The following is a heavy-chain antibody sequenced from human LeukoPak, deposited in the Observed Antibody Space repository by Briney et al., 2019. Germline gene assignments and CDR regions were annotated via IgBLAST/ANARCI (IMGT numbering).Heavy chain of an antibody. CDR3: ARRNSGYTPNWFDP. Sequence: PSETLSLTCTVSGGSISSRSYYWGWIRQPPGKGLGWIGNIYYSGSTYYNPSLKSRVTISVDTSRNQFSLKLSSVTAADTAVYYCARRNSGYTPNWFDPWGQGTLVTVSS. J-gene: IGHJ5*02. CDR2: IYYSGST. CDR1: GGSISSRSYY. V-gene: IGHV4-39*01. D-gene: IGHD5-12*01.